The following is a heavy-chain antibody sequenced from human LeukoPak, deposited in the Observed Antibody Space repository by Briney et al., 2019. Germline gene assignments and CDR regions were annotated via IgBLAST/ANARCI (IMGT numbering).Heavy chain of an antibody. V-gene: IGHV4-34*01. J-gene: IGHJ5*02. CDR1: GVSFSGYY. CDR3: ARGLGGRSSSTPLNWFDP. CDR2: INHSGST. D-gene: IGHD6-6*01. Sequence: SETLSLTSAVYGVSFSGYYWGWIRQPPGQGLEWIGEINHSGSTNYNPSLKSLVTISVDTSKNQYSLKMSSVTAAAAAVYYCARGLGGRSSSTPLNWFDPWGQGTVVTVSS.